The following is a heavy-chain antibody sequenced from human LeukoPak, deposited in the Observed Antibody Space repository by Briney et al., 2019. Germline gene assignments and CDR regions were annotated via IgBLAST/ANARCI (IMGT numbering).Heavy chain of an antibody. J-gene: IGHJ4*02. CDR2: INSDGGST. CDR1: GFTFSSYW. D-gene: IGHD5-24*01. V-gene: IGHV3-74*01. CDR3: ARRIQGMAPYYSDH. Sequence: GGSLRLSCTASGFTFSSYWMHWVRQAPGKGLVWVSRINSDGGSTSYADSVKGRFTISRDNAKNTLYLQMNSLRAEDTAVYYCARRIQGMAPYYSDHWGQGTLVTVSS.